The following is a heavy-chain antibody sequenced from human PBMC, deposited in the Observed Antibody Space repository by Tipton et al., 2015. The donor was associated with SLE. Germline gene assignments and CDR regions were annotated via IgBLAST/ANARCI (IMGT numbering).Heavy chain of an antibody. CDR1: GDFMRDSSFH. CDR3: ARHYGGGSLAS. CDR2: INNSGRD. V-gene: IGHV4-39*07. Sequence: TLSLTCTVSGDFMRDSSFHWGWIRQPPGKGLEWIGSINNSGRDYYNPSLSSRVTISGDTSKNHFSLKLSSVTAADTAIYYCARHYGGGSLASWGQGTLVTVSS. D-gene: IGHD3-16*01. J-gene: IGHJ5*02.